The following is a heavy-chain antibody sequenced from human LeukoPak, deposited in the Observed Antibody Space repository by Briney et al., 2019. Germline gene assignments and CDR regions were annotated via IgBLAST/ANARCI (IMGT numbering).Heavy chain of an antibody. D-gene: IGHD2-8*01. CDR2: INLSGGST. CDR1: GYTFTSYH. J-gene: IGHJ4*02. V-gene: IGHV1-46*01. Sequence: ASVKVSCKASGYTFTSYHMHWVRQAPGQGLEWMGKINLSGGSTTYAQKFQGRVTMTRDTSTSTVYMELSSLRSEDAAVYYCARDYVDDIPMIKDYWGQGTLVTVSS. CDR3: ARDYVDDIPMIKDY.